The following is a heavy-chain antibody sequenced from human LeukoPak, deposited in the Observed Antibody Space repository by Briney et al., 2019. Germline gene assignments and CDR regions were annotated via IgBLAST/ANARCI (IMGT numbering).Heavy chain of an antibody. V-gene: IGHV3-23*01. D-gene: IGHD7-27*01. J-gene: IGHJ2*01. CDR2: MDSSGDNT. CDR1: GFTFSNYA. CDR3: AKDIDWGRFDV. Sequence: GGSLRLSCAASGFTFSNYAMNWVRQAPGKGLEWVSTMDSSGDNTYYADSVKGRFAISRDNSRNTVYFQLNSLRADDTAVYYCAKDIDWGRFDVWGRGTLVTVSS.